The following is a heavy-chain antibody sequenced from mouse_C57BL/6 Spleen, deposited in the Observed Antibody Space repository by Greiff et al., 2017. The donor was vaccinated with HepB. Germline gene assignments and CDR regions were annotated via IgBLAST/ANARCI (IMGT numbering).Heavy chain of an antibody. V-gene: IGHV14-4*01. J-gene: IGHJ4*01. CDR3: TQGSSHYYAMDY. D-gene: IGHD1-1*01. CDR1: GFNIKDDY. Sequence: VQLQQSGAELVRPGASVKLSCTASGFNIKDDYMHWVKQRPEQGLEWIGWIDPENGDTEYASKFQGKATITADTSSNTAYLQLSSLTSEDTAVYYCTQGSSHYYAMDYWGQGTSVTVSS. CDR2: IDPENGDT.